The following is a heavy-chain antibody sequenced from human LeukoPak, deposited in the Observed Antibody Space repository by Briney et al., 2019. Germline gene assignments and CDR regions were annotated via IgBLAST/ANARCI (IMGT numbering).Heavy chain of an antibody. CDR2: ISGSGGST. J-gene: IGHJ4*02. CDR1: GFTFSSYA. Sequence: GGSLRLSCAASGFTFSSYAMSWVRQAPGKGLEWVSAISGSGGSTYYADSVKGRFTIPRDNSKNTLYLQMNSLRAEDTAVYYCAKDLGYYYDSSGYRSWGQGTLVTVSS. D-gene: IGHD3-22*01. V-gene: IGHV3-23*01. CDR3: AKDLGYYYDSSGYRS.